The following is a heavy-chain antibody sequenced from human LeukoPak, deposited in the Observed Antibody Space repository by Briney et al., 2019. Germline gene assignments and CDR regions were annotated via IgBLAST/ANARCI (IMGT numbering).Heavy chain of an antibody. Sequence: GGSLRLSCAAPGFTFSSYWMSWVRQAPGKGLEWVANIKQDGSEKYYVDSVKGRFTISRDNAKNSLYLQMNSLRAEDTAVYYCAELGITMIGGVWGKGTTVTISS. CDR3: AELGITMIGGV. CDR1: GFTFSSYW. CDR2: IKQDGSEK. V-gene: IGHV3-7*01. J-gene: IGHJ6*04. D-gene: IGHD3-10*02.